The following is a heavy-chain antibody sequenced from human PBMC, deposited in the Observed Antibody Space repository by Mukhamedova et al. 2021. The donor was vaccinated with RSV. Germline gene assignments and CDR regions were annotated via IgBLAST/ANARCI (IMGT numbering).Heavy chain of an antibody. CDR2: INAGNGNT. Sequence: QRLEWMGWINAGNGNTKYSQKFQGRVTITRDTSASTAYMELSSLRSEDTAVYYCARGAVNYYYYYGMDVWGQGT. V-gene: IGHV1-3*01. CDR3: ARGAVNYYYYYGMDV. J-gene: IGHJ6*02.